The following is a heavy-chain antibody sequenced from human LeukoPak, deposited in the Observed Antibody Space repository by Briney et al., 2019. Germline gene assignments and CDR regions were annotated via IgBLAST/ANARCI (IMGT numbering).Heavy chain of an antibody. J-gene: IGHJ2*01. V-gene: IGHV5-51*01. CDR1: GYTFNNYW. CDR3: ARREDWYFAL. Sequence: GESLKISCAASGYTFNNYWIGWVRQMPGKGLEWMGNIFPDDSDATYSPSFLGQVTLSADKSISTAYLHWSSLKASDTAIYYCARREDWYFALWGRGTLVTVSS. CDR2: IFPDDSDA.